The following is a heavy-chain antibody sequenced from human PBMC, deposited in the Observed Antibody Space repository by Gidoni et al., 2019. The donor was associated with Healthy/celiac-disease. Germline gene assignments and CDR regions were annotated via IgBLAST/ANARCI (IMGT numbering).Heavy chain of an antibody. CDR1: GFTFSSYS. V-gene: IGHV3-21*01. CDR2: ISGSSSYI. Sequence: EVQLVESGGGLVKPGGSLRLSCAASGFTFSSYSMTWVRQAQGKGLEWVASISGSSSYIYYADSVKGRFTISRDNAKNSLYLQMNSLRAEDTAVYYCARDRGPPEHWFDPWGQGTLVTVSS. J-gene: IGHJ5*02. CDR3: ARDRGPPEHWFDP. D-gene: IGHD3-10*01.